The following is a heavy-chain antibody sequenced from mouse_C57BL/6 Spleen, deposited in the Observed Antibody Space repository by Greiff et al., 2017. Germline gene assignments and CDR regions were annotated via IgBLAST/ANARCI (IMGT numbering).Heavy chain of an antibody. D-gene: IGHD6-1*01. CDR1: GYSITSGYY. Sequence: EVQLQQSGPGLVKPSQSLSLTCSVTGYSITSGYYRNWIRQFPGNKLEWMGYISYDGSNNYNPSLKNRISITRDTSKNQFFLKLNSVTTEDTATYYCARSSLYYFDYWGQGTTLTVSS. J-gene: IGHJ2*01. CDR2: ISYDGSN. CDR3: ARSSLYYFDY. V-gene: IGHV3-6*01.